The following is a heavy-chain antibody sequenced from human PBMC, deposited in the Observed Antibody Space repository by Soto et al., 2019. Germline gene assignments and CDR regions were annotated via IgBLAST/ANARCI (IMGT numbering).Heavy chain of an antibody. V-gene: IGHV3-48*02. J-gene: IGHJ6*02. CDR1: GFTFSSYS. D-gene: IGHD3-3*01. CDR2: ISSASSSI. CDR3: ARAYDFWSGNSSYYYYGMDV. Sequence: EVHLVESGGGLVQPGGSLRLSCAASGFTFSSYSMNWVRQAPGKGLEWVSYISSASSSIFYADSLKGRFTISRDNAQNSLYLQMNSLRDEDTAVYYCARAYDFWSGNSSYYYYGMDVWGQGTTVTVSS.